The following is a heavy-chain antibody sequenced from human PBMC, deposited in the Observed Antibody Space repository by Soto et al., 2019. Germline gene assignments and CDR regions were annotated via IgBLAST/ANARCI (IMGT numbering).Heavy chain of an antibody. J-gene: IGHJ4*02. V-gene: IGHV3-21*01. CDR3: AGSSADGLDN. CDR2: ISSSSSFI. D-gene: IGHD1-26*01. CDR1: GFSLSDYS. Sequence: EVQLVESGGGLVKPGGSLRLSCAASGFSLSDYSMNWIRQAPGKGLEWVASISSSSSFIHYAESMKGRFTISRDNAKNSLYLQMNSLSAEDTAVNYCAGSSADGLDNWGQGTLVTVSS.